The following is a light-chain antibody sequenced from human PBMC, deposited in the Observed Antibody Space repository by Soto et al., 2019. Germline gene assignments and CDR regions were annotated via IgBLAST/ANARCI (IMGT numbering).Light chain of an antibody. Sequence: DIHMTQSPSSPSSYVGDRATLSFRASQLMSDYLNWYQQNPGKAPTLLIYTTSNLQSGVPSRFSCSGSATHFTRTISGLQPEDFATYYCQQHYNTPRTFGQGTKVDIK. J-gene: IGKJ1*01. CDR2: TTS. V-gene: IGKV1-39*01. CDR1: QLMSDY. CDR3: QQHYNTPRT.